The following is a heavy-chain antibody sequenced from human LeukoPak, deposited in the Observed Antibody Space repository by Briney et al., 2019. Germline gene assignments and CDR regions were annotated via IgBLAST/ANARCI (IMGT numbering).Heavy chain of an antibody. V-gene: IGHV4-39*01. CDR2: IDYSGST. Sequence: SETLSLTCTVSGGSISSSSYYWGWIRQPPGKGLEWIGSIDYSGSTYYNPPLKSRVTIAVYTSKNQSSLKLSSVTAADTAVYHCARRNWNYYGMDVWGQGTTVTVSS. CDR1: GGSISSSSYY. CDR3: ARRNWNYYGMDV. J-gene: IGHJ6*02. D-gene: IGHD1-20*01.